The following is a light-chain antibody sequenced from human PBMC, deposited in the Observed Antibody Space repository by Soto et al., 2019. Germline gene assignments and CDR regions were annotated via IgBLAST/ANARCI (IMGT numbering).Light chain of an antibody. Sequence: EIVLTQSPATLSLSPGERATLSCRASQTVGSNLAWYQQKPGQAPRLLIYSESTRATGIPDRFSGSGSGTDFTLTISRLEPEDFAVYYCQHYGTSPSTFGRGTKVDIK. CDR1: QTVGSN. V-gene: IGKV3-20*01. J-gene: IGKJ1*01. CDR2: SES. CDR3: QHYGTSPST.